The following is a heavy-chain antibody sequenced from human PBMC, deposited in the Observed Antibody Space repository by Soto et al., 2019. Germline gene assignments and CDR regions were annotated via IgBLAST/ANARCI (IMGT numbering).Heavy chain of an antibody. CDR1: GFTFIAYV. CDR3: AKDEYYYSRSGYYIFDS. CDR2: ISHDGTNK. V-gene: IGHV3-30*18. D-gene: IGHD3-22*01. J-gene: IGHJ4*02. Sequence: GGSLRLSCEVSGFTFIAYVMHWVRQAPGKGLEWVAAISHDGTNKNYGDSVKGRFTISRDNSKKTLYLQMNSLRPEDTALYYCAKDEYYYSRSGYYIFDSWGQGTLVTVSS.